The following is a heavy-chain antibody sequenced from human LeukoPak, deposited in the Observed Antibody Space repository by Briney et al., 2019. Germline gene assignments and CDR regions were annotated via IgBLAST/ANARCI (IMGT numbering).Heavy chain of an antibody. CDR1: GGSINNYY. Sequence: SETLSLTCTVSGGSINNYYWSWIRQPPGKGLEWIGYIYYSGSTHYNPSLKSRVTISVDTSKNQFSLKLSSVTAADTAVYYCARQSSSSWYGTGYYYMDVWGKGTTVTISS. D-gene: IGHD6-13*01. CDR2: IYYSGST. V-gene: IGHV4-59*08. J-gene: IGHJ6*03. CDR3: ARQSSSSWYGTGYYYMDV.